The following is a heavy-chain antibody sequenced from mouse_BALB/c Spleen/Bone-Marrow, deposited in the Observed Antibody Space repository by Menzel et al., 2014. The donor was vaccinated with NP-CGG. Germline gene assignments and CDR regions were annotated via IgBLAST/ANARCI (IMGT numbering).Heavy chain of an antibody. V-gene: IGHV1S81*02. CDR1: GYTFTSYY. Sequence: QVQLQQSGAELVKPGASVKLSCKASGYTFTSYYMCWVKQMPGQGLEWIGEINPSNGGTNFNEKFKSKATLTVDKSSSTAYMSLSSLTSEDSAVYYCTRSRRAMDHWGQGTSVTVSS. CDR3: TRSRRAMDH. J-gene: IGHJ4*01. D-gene: IGHD2-12*01. CDR2: INPSNGGT.